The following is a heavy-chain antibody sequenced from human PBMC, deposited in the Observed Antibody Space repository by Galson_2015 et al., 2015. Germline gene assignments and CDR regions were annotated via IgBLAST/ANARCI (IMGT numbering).Heavy chain of an antibody. CDR1: GFTFSGSA. J-gene: IGHJ2*01. Sequence: SLRLSCAASGFTFSGSAMHWVRQASGKGLEWVGRIRSKANSYATAYAASVKGRFTISRDDSKNTAYLQMNSLRTEDTAMYYCARLKGLIYSSLGWYFDLWGRGTLVTVSS. CDR3: ARLKGLIYSSLGWYFDL. D-gene: IGHD6-19*01. CDR2: IRSKANSYAT. V-gene: IGHV3-73*01.